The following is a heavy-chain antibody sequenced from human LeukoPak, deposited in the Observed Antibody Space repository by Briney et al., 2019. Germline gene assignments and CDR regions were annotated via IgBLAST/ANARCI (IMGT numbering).Heavy chain of an antibody. CDR1: GFSFSIYW. Sequence: GGSLRLSCAASGFSFSIYWMSWVRQAPGKGLEWVANIKQDGSEKNYVDSVKGRFTISRDNAKNSLYLQMNSLRDEDTALYYCLRGGQGFGYWGQGTLVTVSS. CDR2: IKQDGSEK. J-gene: IGHJ4*02. CDR3: LRGGQGFGY. V-gene: IGHV3-7*01. D-gene: IGHD3-10*01.